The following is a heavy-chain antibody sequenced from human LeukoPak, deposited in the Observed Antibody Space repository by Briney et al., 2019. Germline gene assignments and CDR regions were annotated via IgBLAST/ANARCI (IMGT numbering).Heavy chain of an antibody. CDR2: ISGSGGST. CDR1: GFPFSSYA. D-gene: IGHD7-27*01. CDR3: AKDPRGEFDY. J-gene: IGHJ4*02. Sequence: GGALRLSFAASGFPFSSYAMSWVRPAPGKGLEWVSAISGSGGSTYYADSVKGRFTISRDNSKNTLYLQMNSLRAEDTAVYYCAKDPRGEFDYWGQGTLVTVSS. V-gene: IGHV3-23*01.